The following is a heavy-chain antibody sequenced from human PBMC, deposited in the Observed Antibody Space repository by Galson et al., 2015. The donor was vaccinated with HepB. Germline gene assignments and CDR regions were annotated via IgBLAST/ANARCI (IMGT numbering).Heavy chain of an antibody. CDR1: GFTFTNYG. CDR3: AKALGGHDTEWYPWSGD. J-gene: IGHJ4*02. CDR2: IWSDGSNI. D-gene: IGHD3-3*01. Sequence: SLRLSCAASGFTFTNYGMHWVRQAPGKGLEWVAFIWSDGSNIWYADSVKGRFTISRDNSKSTLYLQMNSMRPEDTAVYSCAKALGGHDTEWYPWSGDWGQGTLVTVSS. V-gene: IGHV3-30*02.